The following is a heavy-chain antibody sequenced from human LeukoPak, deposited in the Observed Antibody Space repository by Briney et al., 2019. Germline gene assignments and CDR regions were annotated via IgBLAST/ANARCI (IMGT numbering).Heavy chain of an antibody. J-gene: IGHJ3*02. V-gene: IGHV4-59*01. CDR1: GGSISSYY. D-gene: IGHD3-3*01. CDR2: IYYSGST. Sequence: PSETLSLTCTASGGSISSYYWSWIRQPPGKGLEWIGYIYYSGSTNYNPSLKSQVTISVDTSKNQFSLKLSSVTAADTAVYYCARNDFWSGYDAFDIWGQGTMVTVSS. CDR3: ARNDFWSGYDAFDI.